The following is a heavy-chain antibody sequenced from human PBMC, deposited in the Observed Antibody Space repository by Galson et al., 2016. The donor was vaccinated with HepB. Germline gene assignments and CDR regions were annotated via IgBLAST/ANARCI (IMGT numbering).Heavy chain of an antibody. Sequence: SLRLSCAASGFSFSTHSMDWVRQAPGKGLEWVSYISSSSSYISYADSVKGRSTISRDNAKNSLYLQMNSLRAEDTAVYYCASYPGYFPGNWGQGTLVTVSS. J-gene: IGHJ4*02. V-gene: IGHV3-21*01. CDR3: ASYPGYFPGN. CDR2: ISSSSSYI. CDR1: GFSFSTHS. D-gene: IGHD3-9*01.